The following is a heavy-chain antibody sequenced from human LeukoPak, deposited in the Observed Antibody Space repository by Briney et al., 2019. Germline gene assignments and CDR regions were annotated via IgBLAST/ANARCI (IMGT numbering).Heavy chain of an antibody. J-gene: IGHJ5*02. Sequence: GGSLRLSCAASGFTFSSYAMSWVRQAPGKGLEWVSAISGSGGSTYYADSVKGRFTISRDNSKNTLYLQMNSLRAEDTAVYYCAKVYSSGWYVGWFDPWGQETLVTVSS. CDR1: GFTFSSYA. V-gene: IGHV3-23*01. CDR2: ISGSGGST. D-gene: IGHD6-19*01. CDR3: AKVYSSGWYVGWFDP.